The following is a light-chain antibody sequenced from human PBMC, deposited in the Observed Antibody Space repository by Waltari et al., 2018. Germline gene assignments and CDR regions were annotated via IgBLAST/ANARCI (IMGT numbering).Light chain of an antibody. Sequence: QSALTHPAPVSGSPGHSLTISCTGTSRDVGNSTTPPWYQAHPGQGPKVIIYDVSDRPSGVSARFSGSKSGNTASLTISGLQAEDEADYYCSSQSSDNIVLFGGGTRVTVL. V-gene: IGLV2-14*03. CDR3: SSQSSDNIVL. CDR1: SRDVGNSTT. J-gene: IGLJ3*02. CDR2: DVS.